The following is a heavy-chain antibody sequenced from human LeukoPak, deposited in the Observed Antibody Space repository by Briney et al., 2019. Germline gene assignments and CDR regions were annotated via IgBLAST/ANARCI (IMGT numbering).Heavy chain of an antibody. J-gene: IGHJ4*02. CDR3: VKDLGYCSSTSCSDYFDY. CDR2: ISSNGGST. V-gene: IGHV3-64D*06. Sequence: GGSLSLSCSASGFTFSSSAMHWARQAPGKGLEYDSAISSNGGSTYYADSVKGRFTISRDNCKNTLYLQMSSLRAEDTAVYYCVKDLGYCSSTSCSDYFDYWGQGTLVTVSS. CDR1: GFTFSSSA. D-gene: IGHD2-2*01.